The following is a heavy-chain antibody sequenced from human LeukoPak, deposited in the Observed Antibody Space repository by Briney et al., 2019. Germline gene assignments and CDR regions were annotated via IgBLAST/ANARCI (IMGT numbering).Heavy chain of an antibody. CDR1: GYTFTGYY. CDR3: ARVITRTRVFQH. Sequence: ASVKVSCKASGYTFTGYYMHWVRQAPGQELEGMGWINPNSGGKNYAQKFQGRVTMTRDTSISTAYMELSRLRSDDTAVYYCARVITRTRVFQHWGQGTLVTVSS. CDR2: INPNSGGK. V-gene: IGHV1-2*02. D-gene: IGHD1-7*01. J-gene: IGHJ1*01.